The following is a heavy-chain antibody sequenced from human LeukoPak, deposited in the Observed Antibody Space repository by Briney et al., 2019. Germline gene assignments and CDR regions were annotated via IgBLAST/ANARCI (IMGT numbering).Heavy chain of an antibody. CDR2: VFYNGAT. D-gene: IGHD6-6*01. J-gene: IGHJ4*02. CDR1: GGSISSSIYY. Sequence: PSETLSLTCIVSGGSISSSIYYWAWVRQPPGKGLEWIGTVFYNGATQYSPSLRSRVTISVDTSKNQFSLKLSSVTAADTAVYYCASLQLVRDYFDYWGQGTLVTVSS. V-gene: IGHV4-39*01. CDR3: ASLQLVRDYFDY.